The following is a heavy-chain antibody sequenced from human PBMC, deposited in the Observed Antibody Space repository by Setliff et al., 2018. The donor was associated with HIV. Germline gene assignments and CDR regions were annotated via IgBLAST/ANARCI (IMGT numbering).Heavy chain of an antibody. CDR3: ARDPRANFRSGHFDR. D-gene: IGHD3-3*01. CDR1: GGSISSYH. Sequence: SETLSLTCNVSGGSISSYHWNWVRQSPGKGLEWIGYIFYSGSTSYNPSLRGRVTISVDTSKNQFSLKLTSVTAADTAVYYCARDPRANFRSGHFDRWGQGILVTVSS. CDR2: IFYSGST. J-gene: IGHJ4*02. V-gene: IGHV4-59*01.